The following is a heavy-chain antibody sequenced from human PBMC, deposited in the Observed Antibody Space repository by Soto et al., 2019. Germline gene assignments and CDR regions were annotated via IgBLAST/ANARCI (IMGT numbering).Heavy chain of an antibody. D-gene: IGHD3-16*01. J-gene: IGHJ6*02. CDR2: INAYNGNT. Sequence: QVQLVQSGAEVKNPGASVKVSCKASGYRFTSYGIGWVRQAPGQGLEWMGWINAYNGNTNYAQNLQGRVTLTTDTATSTAYMELRSLRFNDTAVYYCAMVDVYVTPSPQDVWDQGTTVTVSS. CDR1: GYRFTSYG. V-gene: IGHV1-18*01. CDR3: AMVDVYVTPSPQDV.